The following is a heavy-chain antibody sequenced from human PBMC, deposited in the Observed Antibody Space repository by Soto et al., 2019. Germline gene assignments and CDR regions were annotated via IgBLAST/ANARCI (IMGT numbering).Heavy chain of an antibody. CDR2: IYSSGSA. V-gene: IGHV4-59*08. D-gene: IGHD3-22*01. CDR3: ARRSNFYYGFDY. Sequence: SETLSLTCTVSGGSFNNYYWTWIRQPPGKGLEWIGYIYSSGSAGYNPSLKSRVTMLVDTSKNQFSLKLSSVTAADTAGYYCARRSNFYYGFDYWGRGTLVTVS. J-gene: IGHJ4*02. CDR1: GGSFNNYY.